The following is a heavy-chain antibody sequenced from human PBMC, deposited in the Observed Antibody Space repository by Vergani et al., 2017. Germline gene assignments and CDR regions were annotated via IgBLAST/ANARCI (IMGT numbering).Heavy chain of an antibody. J-gene: IGHJ6*03. CDR2: IDHTGRP. Sequence: QVQLQQWGGGLLKPSETLSLTCVVNGESFTSYHWTWIRQSPGEGLEWVGDIDHTGRPDYNPSLKSRLTMSVDKSRNQFSLTLNSVTATDTAIYFCARVNTETNGHLYYDYYMDVWGQGTAVTVSS. CDR3: ARVNTETNGHLYYDYYMDV. V-gene: IGHV4-34*01. D-gene: IGHD4-11*01. CDR1: GESFTSYH.